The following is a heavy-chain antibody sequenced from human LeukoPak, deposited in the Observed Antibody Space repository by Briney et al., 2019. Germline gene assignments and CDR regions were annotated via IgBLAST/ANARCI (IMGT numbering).Heavy chain of an antibody. CDR1: GYTFTGYY. V-gene: IGHV1-2*02. J-gene: IGHJ4*02. CDR3: ARDLAADLDY. D-gene: IGHD6-13*01. CDR2: INPNSGVT. Sequence: ASVKVSCKASGYTFTGYYMHWVRQAPGRGLEWMGWINPNSGVTKYAQMFQGRVTMTRDTSINTAYMELSRLRSDDTAIYYCARDLAADLDYWGQGTLVTVSS.